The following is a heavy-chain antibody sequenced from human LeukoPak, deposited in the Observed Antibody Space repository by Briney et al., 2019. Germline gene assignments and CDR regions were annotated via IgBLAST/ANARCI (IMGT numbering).Heavy chain of an antibody. Sequence: GGSLRLSCAASGFTFSSYSMDWVRQAPGKGLEWVSSISSSSSYIYYADSVKGRFTIYRDNAKNSLYLHMNSLRDEDTAVYYCARGMKWWELLSVDYWGQGTLVTVSS. CDR3: ARGMKWWELLSVDY. CDR1: GFTFSSYS. V-gene: IGHV3-21*01. J-gene: IGHJ4*02. D-gene: IGHD1-26*01. CDR2: ISSSSSYI.